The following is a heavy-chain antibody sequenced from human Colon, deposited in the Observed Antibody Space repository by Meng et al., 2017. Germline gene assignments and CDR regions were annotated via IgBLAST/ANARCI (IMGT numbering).Heavy chain of an antibody. CDR1: VGFLNSDDYY. D-gene: IGHD3-10*01. J-gene: IGHJ4*02. Sequence: QVHLQESGPGLVKPSQTAALTCTVSVGFLNSDDYYWSWIRQSPGGGLEWIGLLSYSGNTFYNPSLRSRVAISADTSKSQFSLYLRSVTAADTAVYCCAREWRHYYGAGSFDYWGQGALVTVSS. V-gene: IGHV4-30-4*01. CDR3: AREWRHYYGAGSFDY. CDR2: LSYSGNT.